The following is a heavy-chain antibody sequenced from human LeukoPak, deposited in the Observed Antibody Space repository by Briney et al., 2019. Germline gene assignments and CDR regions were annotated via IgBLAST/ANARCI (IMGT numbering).Heavy chain of an antibody. CDR2: IYHTGST. CDR3: ASRKLGNDY. V-gene: IGHV4-59*01. CDR1: SESFSGYF. J-gene: IGHJ4*02. D-gene: IGHD7-27*01. Sequence: TSETLSLTCAIYSESFSGYFWSWIRQSPGKGLEWIGYIYHTGSTSYSPSLKSRVTISADTSQNQFSLKLSSVTAADTAVYYCASRKLGNDYWGQGTLVTVSS.